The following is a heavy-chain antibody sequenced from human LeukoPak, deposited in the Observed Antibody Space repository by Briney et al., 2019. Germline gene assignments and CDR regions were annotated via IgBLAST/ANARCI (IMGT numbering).Heavy chain of an antibody. J-gene: IGHJ4*02. CDR2: IYYSGST. CDR1: GGSISSSSYY. D-gene: IGHD5-24*01. Sequence: SETLSLTCTVSGGSISSSSYYWGWIRQPPGKGLEWIGYIYYSGSTSYNPSLKSRVTISVDTSKNQFSLNLSSVTAADTAVYYCARGARWPDYWGQGTLVTVSS. V-gene: IGHV4-61*05. CDR3: ARGARWPDY.